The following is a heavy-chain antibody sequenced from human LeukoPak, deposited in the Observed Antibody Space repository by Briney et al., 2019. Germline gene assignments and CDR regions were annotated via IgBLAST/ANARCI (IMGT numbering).Heavy chain of an antibody. D-gene: IGHD6-19*01. J-gene: IGHJ4*02. CDR3: ARVPRESSGWYAEDY. CDR2: ISAYNGNT. Sequence: ASVKVSCKASGYTFTSYGISWVRQAPGQGLEWMGWISAYNGNTNYAQKLQGRVTMTTDTSTSTAYMELGSLRSDDTAVYYCARVPRESSGWYAEDYWGQGTLVTASS. V-gene: IGHV1-18*01. CDR1: GYTFTSYG.